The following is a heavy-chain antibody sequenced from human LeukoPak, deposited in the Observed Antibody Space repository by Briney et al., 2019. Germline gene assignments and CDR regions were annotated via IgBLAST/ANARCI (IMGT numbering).Heavy chain of an antibody. CDR3: AKDVHSSGWYHNY. Sequence: GRSLRLSCAASGFTFSDYYMSWIRQAPGKGLEWVSYISSSGSTIYYADSVKGRFTISRDNAKNSLYLQMNSLRAEDTAVYYCAKDVHSSGWYHNYWGRGTLVTVSS. D-gene: IGHD6-19*01. J-gene: IGHJ4*02. CDR2: ISSSGSTI. V-gene: IGHV3-11*01. CDR1: GFTFSDYY.